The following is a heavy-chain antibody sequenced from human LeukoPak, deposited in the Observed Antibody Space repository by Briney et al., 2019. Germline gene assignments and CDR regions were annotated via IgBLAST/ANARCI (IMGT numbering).Heavy chain of an antibody. CDR3: ARLVAGYFYYMDV. V-gene: IGHV4-34*01. D-gene: IGHD2-2*01. Sequence: PSETLSLTCAVYGGSSSGYYWSWIRQPPGKGLEWIAEINHSGGTNYNPSLKSRVTISVDTSKNQFSLKVSSVTAADTAVYYCARLVAGYFYYMDVWGKGTTVTVSS. CDR1: GGSSSGYY. J-gene: IGHJ6*03. CDR2: INHSGGT.